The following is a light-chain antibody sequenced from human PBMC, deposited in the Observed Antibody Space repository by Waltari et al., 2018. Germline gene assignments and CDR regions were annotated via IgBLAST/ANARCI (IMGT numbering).Light chain of an antibody. CDR1: QGIKSY. CDR2: ATS. CDR3: QRYSSLPLT. Sequence: DIQLTQSPSFLSASVGDRVTITCRASQGIKSYVAWYQQRPGKAPKLLIHATSTLQSGVPSRFIGSRSGTDFTLTISSLQPDDFSSYYCQRYSSLPLTFGGGTKVEI. V-gene: IGKV1-9*01. J-gene: IGKJ4*01.